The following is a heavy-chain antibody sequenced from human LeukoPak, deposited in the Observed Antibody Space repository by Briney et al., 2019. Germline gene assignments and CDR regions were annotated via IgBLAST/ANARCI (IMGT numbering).Heavy chain of an antibody. CDR3: ARDYYSGTYSTGY. J-gene: IGHJ4*02. CDR1: GFTFSDYA. D-gene: IGHD1-26*01. Sequence: GGSLRLSCAVSGFTFSDYAMNWVRQAPGKGLEWLSYISTSSSTIYYADSVKGRFTISRDNAKNSLYLQMNSLRDEDTAVYYCARDYYSGTYSTGYWGQGTLVTVSS. V-gene: IGHV3-48*02. CDR2: ISTSSSTI.